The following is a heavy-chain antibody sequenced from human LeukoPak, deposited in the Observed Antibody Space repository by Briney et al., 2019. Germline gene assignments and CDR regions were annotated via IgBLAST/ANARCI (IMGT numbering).Heavy chain of an antibody. CDR2: IKEDGSDK. CDR1: AFTFSVYW. D-gene: IGHD3-10*01. J-gene: IGHJ4*02. CDR3: VRDGIRDIPGIITIRYDY. V-gene: IGHV3-7*05. Sequence: GGSLRLSCSASAFTFSVYWMTWVHQAPGKGLEWVATIKEDGSDKYYVDSVRGRFTISRDNAENSLYLQMNSLTAEDTALYYCVRDGIRDIPGIITIRYDYWGQGTLVTVSS.